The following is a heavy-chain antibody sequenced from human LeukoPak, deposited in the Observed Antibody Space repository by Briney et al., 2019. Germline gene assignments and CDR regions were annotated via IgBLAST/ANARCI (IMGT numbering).Heavy chain of an antibody. CDR2: IFGSGDTT. CDR3: AKRTASYSSSWYLGYYFDY. D-gene: IGHD6-13*01. Sequence: PGGSLRLSCAASGFPFSSYAMNWVRQAPGKGLEWVSIIFGSGDTTYYADSVKGRFTVSRDNSKNMLYLQMNSLRAEDTAVYYCAKRTASYSSSWYLGYYFDYWGQGTLVTVSS. CDR1: GFPFSSYA. V-gene: IGHV3-23*01. J-gene: IGHJ4*02.